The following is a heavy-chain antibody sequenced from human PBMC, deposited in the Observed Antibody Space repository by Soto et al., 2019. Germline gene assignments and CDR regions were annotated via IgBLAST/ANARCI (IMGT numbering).Heavy chain of an antibody. J-gene: IGHJ4*02. CDR2: IIPILGIA. CDR1: GGTFSSYT. CDR3: ARDVPDSGYDFAY. V-gene: IGHV1-69*04. D-gene: IGHD5-12*01. Sequence: ASVKVSCKASGGTFSSYTISWVRQAPGQGLEWMGRIIPILGIANYAQKFQGRVTITADKSTSTAYMELSSLRSEDTAVYYCARDVPDSGYDFAYWVQGTLVTVSS.